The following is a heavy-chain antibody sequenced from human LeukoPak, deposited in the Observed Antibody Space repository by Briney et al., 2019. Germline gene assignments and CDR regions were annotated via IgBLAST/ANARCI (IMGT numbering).Heavy chain of an antibody. Sequence: SETLSLTCAVYGGSFSGYYWSWIRQPPGKGLEWIGEINHSGSTIYNPSLTSRVTISVDTSKSQFSLTLNSVTAADTAVYYCARGGSSCTNGVCYTVEGVFYPRYFDYWGQGTLVTVSS. V-gene: IGHV4-34*01. CDR3: ARGGSSCTNGVCYTVEGVFYPRYFDY. CDR1: GGSFSGYY. J-gene: IGHJ4*02. D-gene: IGHD2-8*01. CDR2: INHSGST.